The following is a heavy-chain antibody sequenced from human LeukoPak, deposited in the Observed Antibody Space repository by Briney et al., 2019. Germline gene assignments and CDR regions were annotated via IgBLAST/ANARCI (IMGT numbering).Heavy chain of an antibody. CDR2: MNPNSGNT. CDR3: ARVSSSSGLYYYYYYMDV. J-gene: IGHJ6*03. D-gene: IGHD6-6*01. CDR1: GYTFTSYD. Sequence: ASVKVSCKASGYTFTSYDINWVRQATGQGLEWMGWMNPNSGNTGYAQKFQGRVTITRNTSISTAYMELSSLRSEDTAVYYCARVSSSSGLYYYYYYMDVWGKGTTVTVSS. V-gene: IGHV1-8*03.